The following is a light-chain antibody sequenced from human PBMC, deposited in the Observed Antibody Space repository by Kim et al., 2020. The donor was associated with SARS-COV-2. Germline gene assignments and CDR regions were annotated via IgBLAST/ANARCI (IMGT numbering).Light chain of an antibody. Sequence: VALGQTVRITRKGDSLRSYYATWYQQKPGQAPILVIYGKNNRPSGIPDRFSGSSSGNTASLTITGTQAGDEADYYCNSRNSNDNVVFGGGTKLTVL. CDR2: GKN. CDR3: NSRNSNDNVV. J-gene: IGLJ2*01. V-gene: IGLV3-19*01. CDR1: SLRSYY.